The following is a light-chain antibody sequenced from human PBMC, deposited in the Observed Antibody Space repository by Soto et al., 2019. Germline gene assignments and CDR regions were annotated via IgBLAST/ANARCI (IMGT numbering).Light chain of an antibody. CDR1: QRVNRN. Sequence: PVNLSVSLGERAPLSCRASQRVNRNLAWYHQKPGQAPRLLIYDASARATDIPPRISGSGSGTEFTLIISSLQSEDFAIYYCQQYNNWPLTFGQGTKLEIK. V-gene: IGKV3-15*01. CDR2: DAS. J-gene: IGKJ2*01. CDR3: QQYNNWPLT.